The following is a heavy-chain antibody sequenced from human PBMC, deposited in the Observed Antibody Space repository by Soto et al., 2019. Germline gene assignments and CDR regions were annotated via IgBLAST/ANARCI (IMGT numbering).Heavy chain of an antibody. D-gene: IGHD1-1*01. CDR2: IYYSGTT. V-gene: IGHV4-59*01. Sequence: SETLSLTCTVPGGSISSYYWSWIRQPPEKGLEWIGYIYYSGTTKYNPSLKSRVTISVDTSKNQCSLKLNSVTTAFTAMYYCARLLTWNDNDFGGQGTLVTVSS. CDR3: ARLLTWNDNDF. J-gene: IGHJ4*02. CDR1: GGSISSYY.